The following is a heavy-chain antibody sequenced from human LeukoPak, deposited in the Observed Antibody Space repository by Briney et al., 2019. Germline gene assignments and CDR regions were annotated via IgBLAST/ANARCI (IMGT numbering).Heavy chain of an antibody. V-gene: IGHV3-30*03. CDR2: ISYDGSNK. Sequence: GGSLRLSCAASGFGFSVYGMHWVRRAPGKGLDWVAIISYDGSNKYYADSVKGRFTISRDNSRNTLYLQMNSLRAEDTAVYYCARASYYALDCWGQGALVTVSS. D-gene: IGHD3-22*01. CDR3: ARASYYALDC. CDR1: GFGFSVYG. J-gene: IGHJ4*02.